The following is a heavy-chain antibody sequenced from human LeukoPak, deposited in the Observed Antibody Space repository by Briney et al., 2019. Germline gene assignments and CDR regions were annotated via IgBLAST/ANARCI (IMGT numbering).Heavy chain of an antibody. CDR3: ARGMVRGVRINWFDP. Sequence: PSETLSLTCAVYGGSFSGYYWSWIRQPPGKGLEWIGEINHSGSTNYNPSLKSRVTISVDTSKNQFSLKLSSVTAADTAVYYCARGMVRGVRINWFDPWGQGTLVTVSS. D-gene: IGHD3-10*01. CDR1: GGSFSGYY. V-gene: IGHV4-34*01. J-gene: IGHJ5*02. CDR2: INHSGST.